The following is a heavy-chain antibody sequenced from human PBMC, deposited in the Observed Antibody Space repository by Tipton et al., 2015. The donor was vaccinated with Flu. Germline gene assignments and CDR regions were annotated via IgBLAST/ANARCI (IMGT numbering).Heavy chain of an antibody. J-gene: IGHJ4*02. CDR1: GFTFSSYE. D-gene: IGHD2-15*01. CDR2: ISSSGSTI. CDR3: ARDSVVVAAPFDY. V-gene: IGHV3-48*03. Sequence: SLRLSCAASGFTFSSYEMNWVRQAPGKGLEWVSYISSSGSTIYYADSVKGRFTIPRDNAKNSLYLQMNSLRAEDTAAYYCARDSVVVAAPFDYWGQGTLVTVSS.